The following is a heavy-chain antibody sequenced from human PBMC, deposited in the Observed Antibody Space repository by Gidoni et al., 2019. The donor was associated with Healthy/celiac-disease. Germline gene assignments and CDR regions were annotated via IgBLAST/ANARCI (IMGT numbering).Heavy chain of an antibody. CDR3: ASGDSSGYNSNYFDY. V-gene: IGHV3-48*03. CDR2: INSSGSTV. D-gene: IGHD3-22*01. Sequence: EVQLVESGGGLVQPGGSLRLSCAASGFTFSSYEMNWVRQAPGKGLEWVSYINSSGSTVYYADSVRGRFTISRDNAKNSLYLQMNSLRVEDTAVYYCASGDSSGYNSNYFDYWGQGTLVTVSS. J-gene: IGHJ4*02. CDR1: GFTFSSYE.